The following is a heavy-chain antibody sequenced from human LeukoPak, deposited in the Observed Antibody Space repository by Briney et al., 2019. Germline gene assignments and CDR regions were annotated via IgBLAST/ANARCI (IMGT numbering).Heavy chain of an antibody. J-gene: IGHJ6*02. CDR2: IYSGGST. D-gene: IGHD1/OR15-1a*01. Sequence: GGSLRLSCAASGFTVSSNYMSWVRQAAGKGLEWDSVIYSGGSTYYADSVKGRFTISRDNSKNTLYLQMNSLRAEDTAVYYCGRIAINANNGMDVWGQGTTVTVSS. V-gene: IGHV3-53*01. CDR1: GFTVSSNY. CDR3: GRIAINANNGMDV.